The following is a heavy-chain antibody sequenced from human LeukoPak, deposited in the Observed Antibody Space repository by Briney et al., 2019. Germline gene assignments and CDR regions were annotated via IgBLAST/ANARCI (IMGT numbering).Heavy chain of an antibody. J-gene: IGHJ4*02. D-gene: IGHD2-21*02. CDR3: AKEAPVVVTAIPDD. CDR1: GFTFSRFP. Sequence: GGSLRLSCAGSGFTFSRFPMHWVRQAPGKGLEWVAVISSDGSNKYYADSVKGRFTISRDDSKNTLYLQMNGLRAEDTAVYYCAKEAPVVVTAIPDDWGRGTPVTVSS. CDR2: ISSDGSNK. V-gene: IGHV3-30*04.